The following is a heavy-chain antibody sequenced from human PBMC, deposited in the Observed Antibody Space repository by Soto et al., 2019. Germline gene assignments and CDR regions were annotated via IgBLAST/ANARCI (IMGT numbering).Heavy chain of an antibody. V-gene: IGHV3-48*02. CDR3: ARDRVSLVFAYGVYGPDAFDI. J-gene: IGHJ3*02. CDR1: GFTFSSYS. Sequence: GGSLRLSCAASGFTFSSYSMNWVRQAPGKGLEWVSYISSSSSTIYYADSVKGRFTISRDNAKNSLYLHMNSLRDEDTAVYYCARDRVSLVFAYGVYGPDAFDIGGQGTMVIVSS. CDR2: ISSSSSTI. D-gene: IGHD4-17*01.